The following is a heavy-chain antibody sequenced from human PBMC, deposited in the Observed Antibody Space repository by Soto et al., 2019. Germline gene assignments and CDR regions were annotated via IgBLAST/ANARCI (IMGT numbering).Heavy chain of an antibody. J-gene: IGHJ4*02. CDR3: ARTRSGYSYGPFDY. V-gene: IGHV1-18*04. CDR2: ISAYNGNT. D-gene: IGHD5-18*01. CDR1: GYTFTSYG. Sequence: ASVKVSCKASGYTFTSYGISWVRQAPGQGLEWMGWISAYNGNTNYAQKLQGRVTMTTDTSTSTAYMELRSLRSDDTAVYYCARTRSGYSYGPFDYWGQGTLVTSPQ.